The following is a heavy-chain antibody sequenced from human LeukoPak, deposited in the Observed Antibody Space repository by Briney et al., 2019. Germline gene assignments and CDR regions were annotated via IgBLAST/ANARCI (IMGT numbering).Heavy chain of an antibody. Sequence: PSETLSLTCTVSGGSISSYYWSWIRQPPGKGLEWIGYIYYSRSTNYNPSLKSRVTISVDTPKNQFSLKLSSVTAADTAVYYCARRSATAGWFDYWGQGTLVTVSS. CDR3: ARRSATAGWFDY. D-gene: IGHD6-13*01. CDR2: IYYSRST. J-gene: IGHJ4*02. V-gene: IGHV4-59*12. CDR1: GGSISSYY.